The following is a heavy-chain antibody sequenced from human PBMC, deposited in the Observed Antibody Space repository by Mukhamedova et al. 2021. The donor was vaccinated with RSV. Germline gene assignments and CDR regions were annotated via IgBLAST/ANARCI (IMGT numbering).Heavy chain of an antibody. D-gene: IGHD3-22*01. J-gene: IGHJ3*02. CDR3: AKAPYYYDSSGYYSGFDI. V-gene: IGHV3-23*01. Sequence: YYADSVMGRFTISRDNSKNTLYLQMNSLRAEDTAVYYCAKAPYYYDSSGYYSGFDIWSQGTMVTVSS.